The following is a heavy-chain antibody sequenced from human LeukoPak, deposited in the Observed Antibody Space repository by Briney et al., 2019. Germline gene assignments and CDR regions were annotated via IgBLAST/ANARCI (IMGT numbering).Heavy chain of an antibody. J-gene: IGHJ3*01. CDR1: GYSFTNYD. Sequence: ASVKVSCKTSGYSFTNYDINWVRQATGQGLEWMGWMSPNSGKTGYAQKFQGRVTMTKSTSMSTAYMELSSLTSEDTAVYYCARGRESSKLTSGFQSFDWLSDSFDLWGQGTIVTVSS. D-gene: IGHD3-9*01. CDR2: MSPNSGKT. CDR3: ARGRESSKLTSGFQSFDWLSDSFDL. V-gene: IGHV1-8*01.